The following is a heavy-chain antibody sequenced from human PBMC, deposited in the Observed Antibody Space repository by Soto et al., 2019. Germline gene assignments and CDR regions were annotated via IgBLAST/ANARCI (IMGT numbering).Heavy chain of an antibody. CDR2: ISYDGSNR. J-gene: IGHJ3*02. CDR3: AQLLGGSYAFEI. CDR1: GFTFRNYP. D-gene: IGHD1-26*01. Sequence: GGSLRLSCAASGFTFRNYPMNWVRQAPDKGLQWVAVISYDGSNRDYADSVRGRFTISRDNSKNTLYLQMNSLRPEDTAVYYCAQLLGGSYAFEIWGQGTMVTVSS. V-gene: IGHV3-30-3*01.